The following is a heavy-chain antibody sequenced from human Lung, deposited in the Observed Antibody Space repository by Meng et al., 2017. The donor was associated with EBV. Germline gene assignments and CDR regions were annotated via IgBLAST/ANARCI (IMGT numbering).Heavy chain of an antibody. CDR1: GESFRGYY. Sequence: QVRLHQWGAGLLKPSGTLSLRCAFSGESFRGYYWSWIRQSPERGLEWIGEINHSGHTNYNPSLKSRVTISVDTSKNQFSLNLSSVTAADTAVYYCARGRQIGWQGGDFAYWSQGTLVTVSS. CDR3: ARGRQIGWQGGDFAY. CDR2: INHSGHT. J-gene: IGHJ4*02. V-gene: IGHV4-34*01. D-gene: IGHD2-15*01.